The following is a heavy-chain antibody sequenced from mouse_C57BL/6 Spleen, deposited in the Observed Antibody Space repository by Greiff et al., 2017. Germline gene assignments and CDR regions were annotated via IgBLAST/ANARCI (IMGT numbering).Heavy chain of an antibody. D-gene: IGHD2-4*01. CDR2: INPGSGGT. J-gene: IGHJ4*01. V-gene: IGHV1-54*01. CDR3: ARGYDLYAMDY. CDR1: GYAFTNYL. Sequence: VKLMESGAELVRPGTSVKVSCKASGYAFTNYLIEWVKQRPGQGLEWIGVINPGSGGTNYNEKFKGKATLTADKSSSTAYMQLSSLTSEDSAVYFCARGYDLYAMDYWGQGTSVTVSS.